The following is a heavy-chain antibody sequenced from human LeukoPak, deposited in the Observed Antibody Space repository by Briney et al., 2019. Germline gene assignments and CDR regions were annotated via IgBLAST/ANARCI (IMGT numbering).Heavy chain of an antibody. J-gene: IGHJ3*01. V-gene: IGHV1-69*13. D-gene: IGHD2-8*02. CDR3: ARGGYCSGGVCPTPFGL. CDR1: GGSISGNG. CDR2: IIPIFGTT. Sequence: SVKFSCKASGGSISGNGISWVRQAPGQGLQWMGGIIPIFGTTNSAQRFQGRVTITADEPTSTVYMELSSLRSEDTAVYYCARGGYCSGGVCPTPFGLWGQGTMVIVSS.